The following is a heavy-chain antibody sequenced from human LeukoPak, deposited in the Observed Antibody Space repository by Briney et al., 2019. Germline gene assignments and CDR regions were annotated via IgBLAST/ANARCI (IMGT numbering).Heavy chain of an antibody. CDR2: INPNSGGT. D-gene: IGHD1-1*01. J-gene: IGHJ4*02. CDR3: ARGPLNWNDVLDY. V-gene: IGHV1-2*02. Sequence: ASVKVSCKASGYTFTGYYMRWVRQAPGQGLEWMGWINPNSGGTNYAQKFQGRVTMTRDTSISTAYMELSRLRSDDTAVYYCARGPLNWNDVLDYWGQGTLVTVSS. CDR1: GYTFTGYY.